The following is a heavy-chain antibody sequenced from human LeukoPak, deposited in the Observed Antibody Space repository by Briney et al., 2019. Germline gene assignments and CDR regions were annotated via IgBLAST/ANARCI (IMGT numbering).Heavy chain of an antibody. CDR2: ITAGNGNT. J-gene: IGHJ3*02. D-gene: IGHD5-18*01. V-gene: IGHV1-18*01. CDR1: GYNFRNYG. CDR3: ARDSARGDSYGYNAFDI. Sequence: GASVKVSCKASGYNFRNYGIGWVRQAPRQGLEGMGWITAGNGNTNYAQKVQGRVTMTTDTSTSTAYMELRSLRSDDTAVYFCARDSARGDSYGYNAFDIWGQGTMVTVSS.